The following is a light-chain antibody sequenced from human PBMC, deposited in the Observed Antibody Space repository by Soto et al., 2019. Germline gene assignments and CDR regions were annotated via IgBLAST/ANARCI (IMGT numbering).Light chain of an antibody. V-gene: IGKV1-5*01. CDR2: DAS. CDR3: HSRA. J-gene: IGKJ5*01. CDR1: QTISRW. Sequence: IQLTQTPSTLSASVGDEVTITCRASQTISRWLAWYQQKPGRAPKLLIYDASTLESGVPSRFSGSGSETEFTLTISRLQPDDFATYFCHSRAFGQGTQLEIK.